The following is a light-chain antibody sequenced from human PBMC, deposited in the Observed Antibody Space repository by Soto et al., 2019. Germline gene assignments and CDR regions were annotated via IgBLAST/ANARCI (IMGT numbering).Light chain of an antibody. CDR2: GAS. V-gene: IGKV3-15*01. CDR1: QSVSSN. J-gene: IGKJ4*01. Sequence: EIVMTQSPATLSVSPGERATLSCRASQSVSSNLAWYQQKPGQAPRLLIYGASTRAAGIPARFSGSGSGTDFTLSISNLQSEDSAIYYCQQYDKWPPLTFGGGTKVEF. CDR3: QQYDKWPPLT.